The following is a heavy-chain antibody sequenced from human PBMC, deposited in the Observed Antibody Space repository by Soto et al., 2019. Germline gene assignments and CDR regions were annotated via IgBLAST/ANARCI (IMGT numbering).Heavy chain of an antibody. J-gene: IGHJ6*02. Sequence: GGSLRLSCAASGFTFSSYGMHWVRQAPGKGLEWVAVISYDGSNKYYADSVKGRFTISRDNSKNTLYLQMNSLRAEDTAVYYCAKDRSAGVGANIYYYGMDVCGQVTTVTVSS. D-gene: IGHD1-26*01. CDR2: ISYDGSNK. CDR1: GFTFSSYG. V-gene: IGHV3-30*18. CDR3: AKDRSAGVGANIYYYGMDV.